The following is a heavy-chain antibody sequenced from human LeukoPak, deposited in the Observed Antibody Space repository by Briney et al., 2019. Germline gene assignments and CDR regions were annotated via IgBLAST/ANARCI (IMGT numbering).Heavy chain of an antibody. Sequence: GASVKVSCKASGYTFTGYYLHWVRQAPGQGLVWMGCVNPNSGDTNYAQKFQGSVTMTRDTSISTVYMELSRLRSDDTAVYYCARASGSYWWFDSWGQGTLVTVSS. J-gene: IGHJ5*01. V-gene: IGHV1-2*02. CDR2: VNPNSGDT. D-gene: IGHD1-26*01. CDR3: ARASGSYWWFDS. CDR1: GYTFTGYY.